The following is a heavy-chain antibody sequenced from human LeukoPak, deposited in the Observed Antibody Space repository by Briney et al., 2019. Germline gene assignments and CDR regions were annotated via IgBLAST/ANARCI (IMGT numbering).Heavy chain of an antibody. V-gene: IGHV4-4*09. J-gene: IGHJ6*02. CDR3: ARTRPPAGPQYYYGMDV. Sequence: SETLSLTCTVSGGSLNNYYWSWVRQPPAEGLEWIGYKYTTGSSNYSPSLMGRVTISEDMAQNQISLRLTSVTAADTAVYYCARTRPPAGPQYYYGMDVWSQGTPVTVSS. CDR2: KYTTGSS. CDR1: GGSLNNYY. D-gene: IGHD2-2*01.